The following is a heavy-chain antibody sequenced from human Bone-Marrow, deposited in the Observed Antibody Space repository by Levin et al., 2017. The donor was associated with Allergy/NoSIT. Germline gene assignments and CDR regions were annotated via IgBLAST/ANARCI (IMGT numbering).Heavy chain of an antibody. CDR2: INRDGGDG. J-gene: IGHJ4*02. CDR1: GFTFSGYW. V-gene: IGHV3-7*02. Sequence: GESLKISCASSGFTFSGYWMAWVRQAPGKGLEWVANINRDGGDGYYVDSVKGRFTISRDNARNSLDLPMNSLRVEDTAVYYCARNGAWSFEFWGQGTLVTVSS. CDR3: ARNGAWSFEF. D-gene: IGHD2-8*01.